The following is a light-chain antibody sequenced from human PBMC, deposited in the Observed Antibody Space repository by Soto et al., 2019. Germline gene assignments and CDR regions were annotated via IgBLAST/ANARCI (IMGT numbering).Light chain of an antibody. Sequence: QSVLTQPRSVSGSPGQSVTISCTGTSKNIGGYNYVSWYQQYPGKAPKLMIFDVSKRPSGVPDRFSGSKSGNTASLTISGLQAEDEAVYYCCSSAGSYTFVVFGGGTQLTVL. CDR3: CSSAGSYTFVV. CDR2: DVS. V-gene: IGLV2-11*01. CDR1: SKNIGGYNY. J-gene: IGLJ2*01.